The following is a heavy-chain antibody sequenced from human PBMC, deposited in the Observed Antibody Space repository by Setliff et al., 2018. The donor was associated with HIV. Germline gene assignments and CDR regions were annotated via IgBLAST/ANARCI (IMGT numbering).Heavy chain of an antibody. CDR3: ARVVEGSHQVSLYYYYYYYMDV. Sequence: PGGSLRLSCAASGFIFSNYWMSWVRQAPGKGLEWVANIRQDGSEKYYVDSVRGRFTISRENANNSLYLQMNSLRAEDTAVYYCARVVEGSHQVSLYYYYYYYMDVWGKGTTVTVSS. J-gene: IGHJ6*03. V-gene: IGHV3-7*01. CDR2: IRQDGSEK. D-gene: IGHD3-3*01. CDR1: GFIFSNYW.